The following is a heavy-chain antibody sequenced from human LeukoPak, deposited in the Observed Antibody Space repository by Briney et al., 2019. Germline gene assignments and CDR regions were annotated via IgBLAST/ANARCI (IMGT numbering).Heavy chain of an antibody. D-gene: IGHD1-1*01. V-gene: IGHV1-24*01. CDR3: ATYPKILERPFQH. Sequence: ASVKVSCKVSGYTLTKLSMHWVRQAPGKGLEWMGGFDPEDGETIYAQKFQGRVTMTEDTSTDTAYMELSSLRSEDTAVYYCATYPKILERPFQHWGQGTLVTVSS. CDR1: GYTLTKLS. CDR2: FDPEDGET. J-gene: IGHJ1*01.